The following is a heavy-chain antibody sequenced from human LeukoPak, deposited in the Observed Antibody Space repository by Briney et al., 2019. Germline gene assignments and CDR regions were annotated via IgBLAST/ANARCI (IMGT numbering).Heavy chain of an antibody. CDR3: ATYSSGWYSDAFDI. CDR1: GGSFRGYY. V-gene: IGHV4-34*01. D-gene: IGHD6-13*01. CDR2: INHSGST. Sequence: PSETLSLTCAVYGGSFRGYYWSWIRQPPGKGLEWIGEINHSGSTNYNPSLKSRVTISVDTSKNQFSLKLNSVTAADTAVYYCATYSSGWYSDAFDIWGQGTMVTVSS. J-gene: IGHJ3*02.